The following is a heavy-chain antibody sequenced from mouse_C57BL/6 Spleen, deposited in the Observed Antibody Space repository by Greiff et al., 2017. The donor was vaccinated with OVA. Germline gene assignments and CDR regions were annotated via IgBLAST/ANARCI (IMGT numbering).Heavy chain of an antibody. CDR1: GYTFTDYY. CDR3: AKGMDDYDGDRYFDV. Sequence: QVQLQQSGAELVRPGASVKLSCKASGYTFTDYYINWVKQRPGQGLEWIARIYPGSGNTYYNEKFKGKATLTAEKSSSTAYMQLSSLTSEDSAVYFCAKGMDDYDGDRYFDVWGTGTTVTVSS. J-gene: IGHJ1*03. V-gene: IGHV1-76*01. CDR2: IYPGSGNT. D-gene: IGHD2-4*01.